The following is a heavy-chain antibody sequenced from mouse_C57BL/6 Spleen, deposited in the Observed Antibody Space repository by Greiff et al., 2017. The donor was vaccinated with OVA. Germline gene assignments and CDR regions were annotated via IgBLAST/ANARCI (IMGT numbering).Heavy chain of an antibody. CDR1: GYSFTGYY. Sequence: EVQLQQSGPELVKPGASVKISCKASGYSFTGYYMHWVKQSSEKSLEWIGEINPSTGGTSYNQKFKGKATLTVDKSSSTAYMQLKSLTSEDSAVYYCARMGRLDYWGQGTTLTVSS. CDR2: INPSTGGT. J-gene: IGHJ2*01. D-gene: IGHD4-1*01. V-gene: IGHV1-43*01. CDR3: ARMGRLDY.